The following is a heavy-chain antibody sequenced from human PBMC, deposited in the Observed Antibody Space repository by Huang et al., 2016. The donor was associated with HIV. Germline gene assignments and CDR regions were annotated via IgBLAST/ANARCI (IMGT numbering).Heavy chain of an antibody. CDR1: GYTFSSHA. Sequence: QVQLVQSGAEVKKPGTSVKVSCKTSGYTFSSHALHWLRQAPGQRPEWMGWNNVGNGDTKYSPKFQGRVTITSDTSANIGYMELNSLLSEDTAVYYCARDPLDIRRHFDFWGQGSLVTVSS. CDR3: ARDPLDIRRHFDF. D-gene: IGHD3-3*01. J-gene: IGHJ4*02. V-gene: IGHV1-3*01. CDR2: NNVGNGDT.